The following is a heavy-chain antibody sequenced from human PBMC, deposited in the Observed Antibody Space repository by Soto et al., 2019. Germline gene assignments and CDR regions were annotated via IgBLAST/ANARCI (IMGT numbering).Heavy chain of an antibody. CDR2: IIPIFGTA. CDR1: GGTFSSYA. Sequence: VASVKVSCKASGGTFSSYAISWVRQAPGQGLEWMGGIIPIFGTANYAQKFQGRVTITADKSTSTAYMELSSLRSEDTAVYYCAARGKQWLATGTDYWGQGTLVTVSS. CDR3: AARGKQWLATGTDY. J-gene: IGHJ4*02. V-gene: IGHV1-69*06. D-gene: IGHD6-19*01.